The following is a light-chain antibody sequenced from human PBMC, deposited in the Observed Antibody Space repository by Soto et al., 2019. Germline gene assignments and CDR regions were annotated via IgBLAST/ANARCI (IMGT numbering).Light chain of an antibody. V-gene: IGLV1-40*01. CDR3: QSYDISLSGSGV. Sequence: QSVLTQPPSVSGAPGQRVTISCTGSSSNIGAGYDVHWYQQLPQTAPKLLIYGNSNRPSGVPDRFSASKSGTSASLAISGLQAEDEADYYCQSYDISLSGSGVFGGGTKLTV. CDR1: SSNIGAGYD. J-gene: IGLJ2*01. CDR2: GNS.